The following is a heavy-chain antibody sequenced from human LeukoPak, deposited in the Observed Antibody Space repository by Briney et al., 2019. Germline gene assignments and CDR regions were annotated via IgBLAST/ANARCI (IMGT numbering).Heavy chain of an antibody. CDR3: VTVVPGAPNLLGY. CDR1: GFTFSSYA. D-gene: IGHD1-26*01. Sequence: GRSLRLSCAASGFTFSSYAMHWVRQAPGKGLEWVAVISYDGSNKYYADSVKGRFTISRDNTKNTLYLQMNSLRGEDTAAYYCVTVVPGAPNLLGYWGQGTLVTVSS. V-gene: IGHV3-30-3*01. J-gene: IGHJ4*02. CDR2: ISYDGSNK.